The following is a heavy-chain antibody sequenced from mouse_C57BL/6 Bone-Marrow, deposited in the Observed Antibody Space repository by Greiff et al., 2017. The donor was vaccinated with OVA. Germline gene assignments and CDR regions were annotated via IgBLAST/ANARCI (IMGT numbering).Heavy chain of an antibody. CDR1: GFTFSSYA. CDR3: AREITTWAMDY. CDR2: ISDGGSYT. J-gene: IGHJ4*01. D-gene: IGHD1-1*01. V-gene: IGHV5-4*01. Sequence: EVQLVESGGGLVKPGGSLKLSCAASGFTFSSYAMSWVRQTPEKRLEWVATISDGGSYTYYPDNVKGRFTISRDNAKNNLYLQMSHLKSEDTAMYYCAREITTWAMDYWGQGTSVTVSS.